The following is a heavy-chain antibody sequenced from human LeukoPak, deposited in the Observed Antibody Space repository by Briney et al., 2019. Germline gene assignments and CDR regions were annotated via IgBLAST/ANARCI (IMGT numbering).Heavy chain of an antibody. CDR1: GFTFSSYA. V-gene: IGHV3-30-3*01. CDR3: ARDFREPGYSEIYYDFWSGYPKALDGMDV. J-gene: IGHJ6*02. D-gene: IGHD3-3*01. CDR2: ISYDGSNK. Sequence: PGGSLRLSCAASGFTFSSYAMSWVRQAPGKGLEWVAVISYDGSNKYYADSVKGRFTISRDNSKNTLYLQMNSLRAEDTAVYYCARDFREPGYSEIYYDFWSGYPKALDGMDVWGQGTTVTVSS.